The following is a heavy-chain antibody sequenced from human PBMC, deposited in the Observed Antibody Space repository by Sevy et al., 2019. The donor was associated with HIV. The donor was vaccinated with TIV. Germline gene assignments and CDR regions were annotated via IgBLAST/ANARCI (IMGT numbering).Heavy chain of an antibody. J-gene: IGHJ3*02. D-gene: IGHD6-19*01. CDR3: AREMEGVPGRAFDI. Sequence: GGSLRLSCAASRFTFSDYYMSWIRQAPGKGLEWLSYISSSGNTIYYADSVKGRFTISRDNAKNSLYLQMNSLRAEDTAVYYCAREMEGVPGRAFDIWGQGTMVTVSS. V-gene: IGHV3-11*01. CDR2: ISSSGNTI. CDR1: RFTFSDYY.